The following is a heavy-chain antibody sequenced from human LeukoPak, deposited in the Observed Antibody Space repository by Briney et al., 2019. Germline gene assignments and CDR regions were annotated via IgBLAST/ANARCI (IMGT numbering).Heavy chain of an antibody. CDR2: ITNSGNSK. CDR3: ARAMYSGSFLSYYYGMDV. CDR1: EFTFSSYS. J-gene: IGHJ6*02. V-gene: IGHV3-48*01. D-gene: IGHD1-26*01. Sequence: GGSLRLSCAASEFTFSSYSMNWVRQAPGKGLEWVSYITNSGNSKSYADSVKGRFTISRDNTKNTLYLQMNSLRAEDTAVYYCARAMYSGSFLSYYYGMDVWGQGTTVTVSS.